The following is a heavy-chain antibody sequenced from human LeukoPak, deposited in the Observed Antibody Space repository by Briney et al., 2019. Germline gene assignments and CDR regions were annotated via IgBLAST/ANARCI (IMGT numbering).Heavy chain of an antibody. D-gene: IGHD6-6*01. V-gene: IGHV4-39*01. Sequence: SETLSLTCTVSGGSISSTSYLWVWIRQPPGKGLEWIGTIYYSGSTYYNPSLKSRVTISVDTSKNQYSLKLSSVTAADTAVYYCARRKSSSSSAFDSWGQGTLVTVSS. CDR3: ARRKSSSSSAFDS. CDR1: GGSISSTSYL. CDR2: IYYSGST. J-gene: IGHJ4*02.